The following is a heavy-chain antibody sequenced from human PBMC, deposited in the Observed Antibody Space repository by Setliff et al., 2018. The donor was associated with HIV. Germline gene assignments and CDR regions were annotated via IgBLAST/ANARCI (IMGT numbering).Heavy chain of an antibody. CDR3: ARSVIGYYYHGMDV. J-gene: IGHJ6*02. CDR1: GFTFSGSA. Sequence: GGSLRLSCAASGFTFSGSAMHWVRQASGKGLEWVGRILDKANNYATAYAASVKGRFTISRDDSKNTAYLQMSSLRPEDTAVYYCARSVIGYYYHGMDVWGQGTLVTVSS. V-gene: IGHV3-73*01. CDR2: ILDKANNYAT. D-gene: IGHD3-10*01.